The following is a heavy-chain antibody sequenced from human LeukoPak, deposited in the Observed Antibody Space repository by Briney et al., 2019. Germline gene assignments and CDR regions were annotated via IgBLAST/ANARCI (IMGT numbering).Heavy chain of an antibody. Sequence: PSETLSLTCTVSGGSISNYYWSWIRQPPGKGLEWIGYIYYSGSTDYNPSLKSRVTISVDTSKNQFSLKLSSVTAADTAVYYCARDGYSSGWYYFDYWGQGTLVTVSS. D-gene: IGHD6-19*01. CDR1: GGSISNYY. V-gene: IGHV4-59*01. J-gene: IGHJ4*02. CDR3: ARDGYSSGWYYFDY. CDR2: IYYSGST.